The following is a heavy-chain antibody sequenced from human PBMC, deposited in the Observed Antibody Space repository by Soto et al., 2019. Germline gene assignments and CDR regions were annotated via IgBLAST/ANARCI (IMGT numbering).Heavy chain of an antibody. V-gene: IGHV1-18*01. J-gene: IGHJ3*02. CDR2: ISAYNGNT. D-gene: IGHD3-22*01. CDR1: GYTFTSYG. CDR3: ARDNKKVVIGIGGAFDI. Sequence: ASVKVSCKASGYTFTSYGISWVRQAPGQGLEWMGWISAYNGNTNYAQKLQGRVTMTTDTSTSTAYMELRSLRSDDAAVYYCARDNKKVVIGIGGAFDIWGQGTMVTVSS.